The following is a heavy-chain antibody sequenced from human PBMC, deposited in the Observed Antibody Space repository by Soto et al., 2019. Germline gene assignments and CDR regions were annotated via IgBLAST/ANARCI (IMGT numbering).Heavy chain of an antibody. D-gene: IGHD2-15*01. CDR3: GRDGSGGIIDS. CDR1: GYTFTGYG. Sequence: QVQLVQSGAEVKKPGASVKVSCKTSGYTFTGYGINWVRQAPGHGLEWMGWISVFNGNTKYGQNIKDRVIMTSDTSTSTAYMELRSLRSDDTAVYFCGRDGSGGIIDSWGQGTMLIVSS. J-gene: IGHJ3*01. V-gene: IGHV1-18*01. CDR2: ISVFNGNT.